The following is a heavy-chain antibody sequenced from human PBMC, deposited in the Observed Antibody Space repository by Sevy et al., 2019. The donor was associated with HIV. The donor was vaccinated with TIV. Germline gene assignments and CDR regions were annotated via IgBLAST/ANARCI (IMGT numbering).Heavy chain of an antibody. D-gene: IGHD5-12*01. V-gene: IGHV4-4*07. Sequence: SETLSLTCTVSGGSISGYYWSWIRQPAGKGLEWIGRIYSTGRSNYHPSLKRRVTMSVDTSKNKFSLRLSSVTAADTAVYFCAREADGYNYVAEFWGQGTLVTVSS. CDR2: IYSTGRS. CDR1: GGSISGYY. CDR3: AREADGYNYVAEF. J-gene: IGHJ4*02.